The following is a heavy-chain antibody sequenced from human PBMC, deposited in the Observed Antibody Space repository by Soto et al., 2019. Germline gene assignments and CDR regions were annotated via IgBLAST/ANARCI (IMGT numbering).Heavy chain of an antibody. D-gene: IGHD7-27*01. Sequence: GGSLRLSCAASGFTFSSYGMHWVRQAPGKGLEWVAVIWYDGSNKYYADSVKGRFTISRDNSKNTLYLQMNSLRAEDTAVYYCARDRSGDWGYFDLWGRGTLFTVSS. CDR2: IWYDGSNK. J-gene: IGHJ2*01. CDR1: GFTFSSYG. CDR3: ARDRSGDWGYFDL. V-gene: IGHV3-33*08.